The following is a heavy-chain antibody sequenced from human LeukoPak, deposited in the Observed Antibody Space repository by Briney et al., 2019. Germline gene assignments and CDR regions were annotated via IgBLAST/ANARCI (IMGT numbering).Heavy chain of an antibody. Sequence: SETLSLTCTVAVGYASSASYYWGWIRQPPGKGLEWIGTISYSGTTYSNPSLKSRLTMSVDTSNNHLSLKLTSVTAADTALYYCAGSGSYYHFDYWGQGSLVTISS. CDR1: VGYASSASYY. CDR3: AGSGSYYHFDY. J-gene: IGHJ4*02. CDR2: ISYSGTT. D-gene: IGHD3-10*01. V-gene: IGHV4-39*02.